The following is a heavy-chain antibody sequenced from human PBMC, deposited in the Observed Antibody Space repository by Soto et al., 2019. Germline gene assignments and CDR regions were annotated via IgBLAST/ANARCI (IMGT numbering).Heavy chain of an antibody. J-gene: IGHJ5*02. Sequence: ASVTVSCKASGYTFTSYGISWVRQAPGQGLEWMGWISAYNGNTNYAQKLQGRVTMTTDTSTSTAYMELRSLRSDDTAVYYCARDRFRDYDFWSGYYTGFDPWGQGTLVTVSS. V-gene: IGHV1-18*01. D-gene: IGHD3-3*01. CDR2: ISAYNGNT. CDR1: GYTFTSYG. CDR3: ARDRFRDYDFWSGYYTGFDP.